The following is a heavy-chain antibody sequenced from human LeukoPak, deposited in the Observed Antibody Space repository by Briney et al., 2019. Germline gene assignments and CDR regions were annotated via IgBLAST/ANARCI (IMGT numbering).Heavy chain of an antibody. CDR1: GFTLSSYW. Sequence: GGSLRLSCAASGFTLSSYWMHWARQAPGKGLVWVSHINSDGSSTSYADSVKGRFTIPRDNAKNTLYLQMNSLRVEDTAVYYCARGGATAALDIWGQGTMVTVSS. CDR3: ARGGATAALDI. V-gene: IGHV3-74*01. J-gene: IGHJ3*02. D-gene: IGHD1-26*01. CDR2: INSDGSST.